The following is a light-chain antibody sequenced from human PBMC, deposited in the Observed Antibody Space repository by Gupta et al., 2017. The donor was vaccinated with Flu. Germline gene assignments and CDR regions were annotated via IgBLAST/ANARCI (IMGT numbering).Light chain of an antibody. CDR2: DAS. Sequence: ELVLTQSPATLSLSPGERATLSCRASQSVSSYLAWYQQKPGQAPRLLIYDASNRATGIPARFSGSGSGTDFTLTISSLEPEDFAVYYCQERSTWPQTFGGGTKVEIK. CDR1: QSVSSY. CDR3: QERSTWPQT. V-gene: IGKV3-11*01. J-gene: IGKJ4*01.